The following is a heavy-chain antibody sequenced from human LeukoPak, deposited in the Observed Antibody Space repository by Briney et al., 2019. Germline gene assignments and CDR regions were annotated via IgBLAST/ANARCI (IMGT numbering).Heavy chain of an antibody. Sequence: PGGSLRLSCAASGFTVSSNYMSWVRQAPGKGLEWVSVIYSGGSTYYADSVKGRFTISRDNSKNTLYLQMNSLRAEDTAVYYCARESLPAWFDPWGQGTLVTVSS. CDR3: ARESLPAWFDP. CDR2: IYSGGST. CDR1: GFTVSSNY. J-gene: IGHJ5*02. V-gene: IGHV3-53*01.